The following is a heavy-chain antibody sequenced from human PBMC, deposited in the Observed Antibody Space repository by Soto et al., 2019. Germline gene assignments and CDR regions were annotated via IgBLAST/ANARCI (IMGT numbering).Heavy chain of an antibody. J-gene: IGHJ4*02. D-gene: IGHD2-21*02. Sequence: QLQLQESGPGLVKPSETLSLTCTVSGGSISSSSYYWGWIRQPPGKGLEWIGSIYYSGSTYYNPSLKSRVTISVDTSKNQFSLKLGSVTAADTAVYYCAASCGGDCYSDYWGQGTLVTVSS. CDR1: GGSISSSSYY. CDR3: AASCGGDCYSDY. V-gene: IGHV4-39*01. CDR2: IYYSGST.